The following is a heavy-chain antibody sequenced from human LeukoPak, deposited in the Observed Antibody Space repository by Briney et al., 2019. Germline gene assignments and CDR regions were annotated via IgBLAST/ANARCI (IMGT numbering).Heavy chain of an antibody. D-gene: IGHD6-6*01. J-gene: IGHJ6*02. Sequence: SETLSLTCAVSGGSISSGGYSWSWIRQPPGKGLEWIGYIYHSGSTYYNPSLKSRVTISVDRSKNQFSLKLSSVTAADTAVYYCARASSSFYGMDVWGQGTTVTVPS. CDR2: IYHSGST. CDR1: GGSISSGGYS. CDR3: ARASSSFYGMDV. V-gene: IGHV4-30-2*01.